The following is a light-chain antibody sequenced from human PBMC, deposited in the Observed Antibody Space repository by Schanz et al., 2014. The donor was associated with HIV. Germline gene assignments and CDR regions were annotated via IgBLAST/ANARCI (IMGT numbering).Light chain of an antibody. J-gene: IGLJ2*01. Sequence: QSALTQPASVSGSPGQSITISCTGTSGDVGRYDYVSWYQQHPGQAPKLLIYDVTYRPSGISNRFSGSKSGYTASLTISGLQADDEADYYCSSYAGTSTFVVFGGGTKVTVL. V-gene: IGLV2-14*03. CDR2: DVT. CDR1: SGDVGRYDY. CDR3: SSYAGTSTFVV.